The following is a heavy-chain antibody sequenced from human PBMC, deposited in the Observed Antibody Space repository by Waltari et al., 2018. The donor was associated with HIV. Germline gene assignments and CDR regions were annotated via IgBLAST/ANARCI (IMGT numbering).Heavy chain of an antibody. J-gene: IGHJ4*02. Sequence: EVHLVESGGDLVQPGGSLRLSCAASGFSFRSFGMIWVRQAPGKGMEWISYISGSASTMYYADSVKGRFTSDRDNAKNSVYLQMDSLGDEDTAVYYCARADVTTFDYWGQGARVTVSS. V-gene: IGHV3-48*02. CDR1: GFSFRSFG. D-gene: IGHD4-17*01. CDR2: ISGSASTM. CDR3: ARADVTTFDY.